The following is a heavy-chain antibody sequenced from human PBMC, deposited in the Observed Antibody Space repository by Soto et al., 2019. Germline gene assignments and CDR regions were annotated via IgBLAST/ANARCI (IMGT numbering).Heavy chain of an antibody. CDR1: CGSISSGGEY. CDR3: ARSFTP. D-gene: IGHD3-10*01. Sequence: QVQLQEAGPGLVKPSQTLSLTCTVSCGSISSGGEYWSWIRQHPGKGLEWIGYIYYSGSTYYNPSLKSRVTIAVDTSKHQFSLKLRSVTAAGTAVYYCARSFTPWGQGNLVTVSS. CDR2: IYYSGST. V-gene: IGHV4-31*03. J-gene: IGHJ5*02.